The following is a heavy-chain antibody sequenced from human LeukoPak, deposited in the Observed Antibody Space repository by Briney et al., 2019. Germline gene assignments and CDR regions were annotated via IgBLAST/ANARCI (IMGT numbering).Heavy chain of an antibody. CDR3: ARYNWNYASPWFDP. J-gene: IGHJ5*02. CDR1: GGSFSGYY. CDR2: INHSGST. V-gene: IGHV4-34*01. Sequence: SETLSLTCAVYGGSFSGYYWSWIRQPPGKGLEWIGEINHSGSTNYNPSLKSRVTISVDTSKNQFSLKLSSVTAADTAVYYCARYNWNYASPWFDPWGRGTLVTVSS. D-gene: IGHD1-7*01.